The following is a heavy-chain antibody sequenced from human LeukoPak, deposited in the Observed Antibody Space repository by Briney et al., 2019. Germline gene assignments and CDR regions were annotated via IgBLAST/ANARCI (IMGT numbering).Heavy chain of an antibody. J-gene: IGHJ6*03. CDR2: IYTSGST. V-gene: IGHV4-4*07. D-gene: IGHD4-17*01. CDR1: GGSISSYY. CDR3: ARAEGYGDYYYMDV. Sequence: PSETLSLICTVSGGSISSYYWSWIRQPAGKGLEWIGRIYTSGSTNYNPSLKSRVTMSVDTSKNQFSLKLSSVTAADTAVYYCARAEGYGDYYYMDVWGKGTTVTVSS.